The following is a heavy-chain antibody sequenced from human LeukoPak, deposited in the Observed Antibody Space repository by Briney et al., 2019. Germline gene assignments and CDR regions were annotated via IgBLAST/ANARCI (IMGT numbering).Heavy chain of an antibody. CDR2: IKSKTDGGTT. D-gene: IGHD5-12*01. CDR1: GFTFSNAW. J-gene: IGHJ3*02. CDR3: TTDLYSGYDYDAFDI. V-gene: IGHV3-15*01. Sequence: GGSLRLSCVASGFTFSNAWMSWVRQAPGKGLEWVGRIKSKTDGGTTDYAAPVKGRFIISRDDSKNTLFLQMNSLKTEDTAVYYCTTDLYSGYDYDAFDIWGQGTMVTVSS.